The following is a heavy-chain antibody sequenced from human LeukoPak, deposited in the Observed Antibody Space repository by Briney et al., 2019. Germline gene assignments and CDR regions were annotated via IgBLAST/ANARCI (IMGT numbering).Heavy chain of an antibody. CDR2: IVPIFGTA. V-gene: IGHV1-69*13. CDR1: GGTFSSYA. D-gene: IGHD6-19*01. CDR3: ARSLGEAGTFDY. J-gene: IGHJ4*02. Sequence: SVKVSCKASGGTFSSYAISWVRQAPGQGLEWMGGIVPIFGTANYAQKFQGRVTITADESTSTAYMELSSLRSEDTAVYYCARSLGEAGTFDYWGQGTLVTVSS.